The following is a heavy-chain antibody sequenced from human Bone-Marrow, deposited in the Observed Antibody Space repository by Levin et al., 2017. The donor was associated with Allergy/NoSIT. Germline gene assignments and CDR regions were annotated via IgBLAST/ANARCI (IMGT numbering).Heavy chain of an antibody. J-gene: IGHJ3*02. CDR3: AAYNSKNAFKI. D-gene: IGHD5-24*01. Sequence: GGSLRLSCAASGFALSDDWMSWIRQAPGKGLEWVGRIKNKRDGGTTDCAAPLKGRFTISRDDSMNMLYLQMNSLITEDTAVYFCAAYNSKNAFKIWVQGTMVTVSS. CDR1: GFALSDDW. V-gene: IGHV3-15*01. CDR2: IKNKRDGGTT.